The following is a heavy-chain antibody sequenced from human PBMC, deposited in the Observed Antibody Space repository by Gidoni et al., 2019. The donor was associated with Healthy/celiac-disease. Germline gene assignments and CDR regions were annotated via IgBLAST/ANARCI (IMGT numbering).Heavy chain of an antibody. J-gene: IGHJ5*02. CDR2: IYYSGST. Sequence: QVQLQESGPGLVKPSETLSLTCTVSGGSVSSGSYYWSWIRQPPGKGLEWIGYIYYSGSTNYNPSLKSRVTISVDTSKNQFSLKLSSVTAADTAVYYCAREGRFLDRFDPWGQGTLVTVSS. CDR3: AREGRFLDRFDP. D-gene: IGHD3-3*01. V-gene: IGHV4-61*01. CDR1: GGSVSSGSYY.